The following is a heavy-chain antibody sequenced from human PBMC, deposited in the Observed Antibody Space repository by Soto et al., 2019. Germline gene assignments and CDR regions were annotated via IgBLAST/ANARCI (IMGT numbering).Heavy chain of an antibody. Sequence: QIQLVQSGAEVKKPGASVKVSGKVSGYTLTELSMHWARQAPGKGFEWMGGFDPEDGETIYAQKFQGRVTMTEDTSTDTAYMELSSLRSEDTAVYYCATDSVGYSSGWYYYFDYWGQGTLVTVSS. J-gene: IGHJ4*02. CDR3: ATDSVGYSSGWYYYFDY. V-gene: IGHV1-24*01. D-gene: IGHD6-19*01. CDR2: FDPEDGET. CDR1: GYTLTELS.